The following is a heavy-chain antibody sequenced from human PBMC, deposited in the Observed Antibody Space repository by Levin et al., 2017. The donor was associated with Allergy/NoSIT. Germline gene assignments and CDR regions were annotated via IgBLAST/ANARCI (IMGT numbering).Heavy chain of an antibody. CDR3: ARGQTTLDY. CDR1: GGSFSGYY. J-gene: IGHJ4*02. CDR2: INHSGST. D-gene: IGHD2-15*01. Sequence: SETLSLTCAVYGGSFSGYYWSWIRQPPGKGLEWIGEINHSGSTNYNPSLKSRVTISVDTSKNQFSLKLSSVTAADTAVYYCARGQTTLDYWGQGTLVTVSS. V-gene: IGHV4-34*01.